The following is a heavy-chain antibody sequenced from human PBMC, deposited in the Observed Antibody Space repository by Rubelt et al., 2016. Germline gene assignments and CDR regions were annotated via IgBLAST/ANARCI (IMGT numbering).Heavy chain of an antibody. CDR1: GGSFSGYY. CDR2: IYYSGST. CDR3: ARDPRNCSGGSCYSVRYYYYGMDV. Sequence: QVQLQESGPGLVKPSGTLSLTCAVYGGSFSGYYWGWIRQPPGKGLEWIGSIYYSGSTYYNPSLKSRVTISVDTSKNQFSLKLSSVTAADTAVYYCARDPRNCSGGSCYSVRYYYYGMDVWGQGTTVTVSS. J-gene: IGHJ6*02. V-gene: IGHV4-39*07. D-gene: IGHD2-15*01.